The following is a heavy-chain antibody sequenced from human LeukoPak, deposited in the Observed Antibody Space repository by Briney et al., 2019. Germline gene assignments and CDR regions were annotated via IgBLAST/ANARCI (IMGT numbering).Heavy chain of an antibody. D-gene: IGHD3-10*01. V-gene: IGHV4-34*01. J-gene: IGHJ4*02. CDR1: GGSFSDYY. Sequence: PSETLSLTCGVYGGSFSDYYWSWIRQPPGKGLEWIGEINHSGSTNYNPSLKSRVTISVDTSKNQFSLKLSSVTAADTAVYYCARGRISMVRGVIKNYFDYWGQGTLVTVSS. CDR2: INHSGST. CDR3: ARGRISMVRGVIKNYFDY.